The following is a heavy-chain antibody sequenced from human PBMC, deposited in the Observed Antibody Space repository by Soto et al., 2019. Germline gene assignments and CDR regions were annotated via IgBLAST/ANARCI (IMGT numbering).Heavy chain of an antibody. CDR3: ARFGLRHPRPYYYYGMDV. J-gene: IGHJ6*02. D-gene: IGHD3-16*01. Sequence: QVQLQQWGAGLLKPSETLSLTCAVYGGSFSGYYWSWIRQPPGKGLEWIGEINHSGSTNYNPSLKSRATISVDTSKNQFSLKRSSVTAADTAVYYCARFGLRHPRPYYYYGMDVWGQGTTVTVSS. CDR2: INHSGST. V-gene: IGHV4-34*01. CDR1: GGSFSGYY.